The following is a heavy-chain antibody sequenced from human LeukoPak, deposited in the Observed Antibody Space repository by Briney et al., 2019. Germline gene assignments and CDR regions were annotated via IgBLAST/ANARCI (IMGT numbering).Heavy chain of an antibody. J-gene: IGHJ4*02. CDR3: ARGRAVAGHPGGFDY. D-gene: IGHD6-19*01. CDR1: GGSISSGSYY. CDR2: IYTSGST. V-gene: IGHV4-61*02. Sequence: SQTLSLTCTVSGGSISSGSYYWSWIRQPAGKGLEWIGRIYTSGSTNYNPSLKSRVTISVDTSKNQFSLKLSSVTAADTAVYYCARGRAVAGHPGGFDYWGQGTLVTVSS.